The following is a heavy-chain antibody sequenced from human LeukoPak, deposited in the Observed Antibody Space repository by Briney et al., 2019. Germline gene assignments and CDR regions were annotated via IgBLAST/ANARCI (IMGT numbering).Heavy chain of an antibody. V-gene: IGHV3-49*03. J-gene: IGHJ3*02. D-gene: IGHD3-22*01. CDR2: IRSKAYGGTT. CDR1: GSTFGDYA. Sequence: PGGSLRLSCTASGSTFGDYAMSWFRQAPGKGLEWVGFIRSKAYGGTTEYAASVKGRFTISRDDSKSIAYLQMNSLKTEGTAVYYCTRVSAYYYDSISLGAFDIWGQGTMVTVSS. CDR3: TRVSAYYYDSISLGAFDI.